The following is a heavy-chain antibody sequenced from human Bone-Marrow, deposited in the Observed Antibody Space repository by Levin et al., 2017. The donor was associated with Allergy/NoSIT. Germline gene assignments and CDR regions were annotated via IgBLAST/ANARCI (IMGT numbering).Heavy chain of an antibody. CDR1: GYSFTNYW. Sequence: KYGESLKISCKGSGYSFTNYWIVWVRQMPGKGLEWMGVIYPGDSDTRYSPSFQGQVTISADKSNKIAYLQLSNLKASDTAVYYCARPRGSGSYLLYAFDIWGQGTMVTVSS. D-gene: IGHD3-10*01. J-gene: IGHJ3*02. CDR2: IYPGDSDT. CDR3: ARPRGSGSYLLYAFDI. V-gene: IGHV5-51*01.